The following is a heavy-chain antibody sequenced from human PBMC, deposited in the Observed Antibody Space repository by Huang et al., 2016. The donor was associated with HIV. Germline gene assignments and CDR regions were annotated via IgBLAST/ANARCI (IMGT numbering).Heavy chain of an antibody. D-gene: IGHD3-10*01. V-gene: IGHV1-24*01. CDR1: GYSVSELA. CDR2: FDPEDAER. J-gene: IGHJ4*02. Sequence: QVELLQSGAEVKKPGASGKVSCKVSGYSVSELAIHWVRQAPGKGLEWMGGFDPEDAERIYAQKFQGRITMTEDTLTDTAYMELSSLTSEDTAVYFCATDYHYSSESYYKALDYWGQGTLVTVSS. CDR3: ATDYHYSSESYYKALDY.